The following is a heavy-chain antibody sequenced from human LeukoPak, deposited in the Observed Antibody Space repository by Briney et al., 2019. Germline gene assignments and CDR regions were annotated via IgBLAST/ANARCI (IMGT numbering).Heavy chain of an antibody. CDR1: GFTLSDYA. CDR3: SRAYSTGWLGINDY. V-gene: IGHV3-49*04. CDR2: IRNKANGGTT. Sequence: GRSLRLSCTAPGFTLSDYAMTWVRQAPGKGLEWVGFIRNKANGGTTGYAASVKGRFTISRDDSKTIAYLQMNSLKTEDTAVYYCSRAYSTGWLGINDYWGQGALVTVSS. D-gene: IGHD6-19*01. J-gene: IGHJ4*02.